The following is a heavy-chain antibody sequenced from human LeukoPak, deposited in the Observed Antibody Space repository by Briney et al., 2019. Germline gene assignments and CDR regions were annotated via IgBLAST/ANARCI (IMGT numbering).Heavy chain of an antibody. CDR1: GGSISSGGYY. CDR2: IYYSGST. V-gene: IGHV4-31*03. D-gene: IGHD2-8*01. J-gene: IGHJ6*02. Sequence: PSETLSLTCTVSGGSISSGGYYWSWIRQHPGKGLEWIGYIYYSGSTYYNPSLKSRVTISVDTPKNQLSLELSSVTAEETAVYSCARERMRRGYYYYGMDVWGQGTTVTVSS. CDR3: ARERMRRGYYYYGMDV.